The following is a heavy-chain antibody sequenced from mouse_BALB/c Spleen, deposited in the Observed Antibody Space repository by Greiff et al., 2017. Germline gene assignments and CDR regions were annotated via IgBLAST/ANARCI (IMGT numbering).Heavy chain of an antibody. V-gene: IGHV2-9*02. CDR3: ARAYGSCAMDY. J-gene: IGHJ4*01. Sequence: QVQLKESGPGLVAPSQSLSITCTVSGFSLTSYGVHWVRQPPGKGLEWLGVICAGGSTNYNSPLMSRLSISKDNSKSQIFLKMSSLQTDDTAMYDCARAYGSCAMDYWGQGTSVTVSA. D-gene: IGHD1-1*02. CDR2: ICAGGST. CDR1: GFSLTSYG.